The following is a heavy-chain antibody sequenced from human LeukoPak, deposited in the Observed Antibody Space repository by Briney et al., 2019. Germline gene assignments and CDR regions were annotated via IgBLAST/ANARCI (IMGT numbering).Heavy chain of an antibody. Sequence: GGSLRLSCAASGFTFTNYPMHWVRQAPGKGLEWVAVISYDGRNKYYADSVKGRFTISRDNAKNSLYLQMNSLRAEDTAVYYCARDRDFWSGYHDYWGQGTLVTVSS. V-gene: IGHV3-30*04. J-gene: IGHJ4*02. D-gene: IGHD3-3*01. CDR1: GFTFTNYP. CDR3: ARDRDFWSGYHDY. CDR2: ISYDGRNK.